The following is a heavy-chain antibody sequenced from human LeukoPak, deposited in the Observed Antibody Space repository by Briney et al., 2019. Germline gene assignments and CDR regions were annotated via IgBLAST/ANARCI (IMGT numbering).Heavy chain of an antibody. CDR2: IIPIFGTA. J-gene: IGHJ6*03. D-gene: IGHD6-13*01. CDR3: ARGPSSSWQTYYYYMDV. V-gene: IGHV1-69*01. CDR1: GGTFSSYA. Sequence: SVKVSCKASGGTFSSYAISWVRQAPGQGLEWMGGIIPIFGTANYAQKFQGRVTITADESTSTAYMELSSLRSEDTAVHYCARGPSSSWQTYYYYMDVWGKGTTVTVSS.